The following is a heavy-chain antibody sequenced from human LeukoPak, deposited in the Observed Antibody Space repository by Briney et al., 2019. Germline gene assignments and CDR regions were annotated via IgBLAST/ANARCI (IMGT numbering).Heavy chain of an antibody. CDR3: ARDGAGYSSRWSSEGHAFDI. J-gene: IGHJ3*02. CDR2: IWYDGSNK. V-gene: IGHV3-33*01. CDR1: GFTFSSYG. D-gene: IGHD6-13*01. Sequence: GRSLRLSCAASGFTFSSYGMHWVRQAPGKGLGWVSVIWYDGSNKYYADSVKGRFTIFRDNSKNTLYLRMNSLRAEDTAVYYCARDGAGYSSRWSSEGHAFDIWGQGTMVTVSS.